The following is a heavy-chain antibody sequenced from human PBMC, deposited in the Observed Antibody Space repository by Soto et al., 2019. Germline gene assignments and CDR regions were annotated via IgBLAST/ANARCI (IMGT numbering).Heavy chain of an antibody. CDR3: ARDFGDGTTLAFDY. CDR1: GGTFSSYA. CDR2: IIPIFGTA. Sequence: SVKVSCKASGGTFSSYAISWVRQAPGQGLEWMGGIIPIFGTANYAQKFQGRVTITADESTSTAYMELSSLRSEDTAVYYCARDFGDGTTLAFDYWGQGTLVTVSS. V-gene: IGHV1-69*13. J-gene: IGHJ4*02. D-gene: IGHD1-1*01.